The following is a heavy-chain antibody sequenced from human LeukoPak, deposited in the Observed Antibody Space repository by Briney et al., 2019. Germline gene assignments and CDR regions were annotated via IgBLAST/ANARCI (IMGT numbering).Heavy chain of an antibody. CDR3: AKGTRQWLGPVDY. CDR1: GFTFSNYA. V-gene: IGHV3-23*01. CDR2: ISGGGGGT. Sequence: PGGSLRLSCAASGFTFSNYAMSWVRQAPGKGLEWVSGISGGGGGTYYADSVKGRFTISRDNSKNTLYLQMNSLRAEDTAVYYCAKGTRQWLGPVDYWGQGTLVTVSS. J-gene: IGHJ4*02. D-gene: IGHD6-19*01.